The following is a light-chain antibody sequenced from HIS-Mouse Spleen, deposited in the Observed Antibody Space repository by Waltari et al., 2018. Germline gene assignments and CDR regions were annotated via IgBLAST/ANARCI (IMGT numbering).Light chain of an antibody. CDR1: ALPKKY. CDR2: EDS. V-gene: IGLV3-10*01. CDR3: YLTDSSGNHRV. J-gene: IGLJ2*01. Sequence: SYELTPPPSVSVSPGQTARITCSGHALPKKYAYSYQQKSGQAPVLVIYEDSKRPSGIPERFSGSSSGTMATLTISGAQVEDEADYYCYLTDSSGNHRVFGGGTKLTVL.